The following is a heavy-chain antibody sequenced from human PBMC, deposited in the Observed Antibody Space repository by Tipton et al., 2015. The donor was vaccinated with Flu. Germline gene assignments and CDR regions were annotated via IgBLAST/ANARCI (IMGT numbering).Heavy chain of an antibody. CDR3: AREGRNSGGLDY. J-gene: IGHJ4*02. Sequence: TLSLTCTVSGGSISSSSYHWGWIRQPPGMGLEWIGSVHYSGSTYQNPSLESRVTISVDTSKNQFSLKLSSVTAADTAVYFCAREGRNSGGLDYWGQGTLGIVSS. V-gene: IGHV4-39*07. CDR1: GGSISSSSYH. CDR2: VHYSGST. D-gene: IGHD1-26*01.